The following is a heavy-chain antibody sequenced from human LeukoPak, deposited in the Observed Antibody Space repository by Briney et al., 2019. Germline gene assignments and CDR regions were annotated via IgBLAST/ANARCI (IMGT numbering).Heavy chain of an antibody. V-gene: IGHV1-69*04. D-gene: IGHD3-3*01. J-gene: IGHJ6*02. CDR1: GGTFSSYA. CDR2: IIPIFGIA. Sequence: SVKVSRKASGGTFSSYAISWVRQAPGQGLEWMGRIIPIFGIANYAQKFQGRVTITADKSTSTAYMELSSLRSEDTAVYYRAGPLEFGIFGVVTTPPDVWGQGTTVTVSS. CDR3: AGPLEFGIFGVVTTPPDV.